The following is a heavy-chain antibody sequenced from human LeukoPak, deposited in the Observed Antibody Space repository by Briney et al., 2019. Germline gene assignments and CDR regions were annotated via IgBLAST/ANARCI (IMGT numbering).Heavy chain of an antibody. CDR3: ARSLMTTVFDY. D-gene: IGHD4-17*01. V-gene: IGHV3-21*01. CDR1: GFTFSCYS. J-gene: IGHJ4*02. Sequence: GGSLRLSCAASGFTFSCYSMNWVRQAPGKGLEWVSSISSSSSYIYYADSVKGRFTISRDNAKNSLYLQMNSLRAEDTAVYYCARSLMTTVFDYWGQGTLVTVSS. CDR2: ISSSSSYI.